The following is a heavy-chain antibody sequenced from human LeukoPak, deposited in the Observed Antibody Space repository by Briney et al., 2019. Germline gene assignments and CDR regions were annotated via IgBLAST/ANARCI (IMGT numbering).Heavy chain of an antibody. V-gene: IGHV1-69*13. CDR3: ASTDSSGYYCDY. Sequence: SVKVSCTASGGTFSSYAISWVRQAPGQGLEWMGGIIPIFGTANYAQKLQGRVTITADESTSTAYMELSSLRSEDTAVYYCASTDSSGYYCDYWGQGTLVTVSS. D-gene: IGHD3-22*01. CDR1: GGTFSSYA. CDR2: IIPIFGTA. J-gene: IGHJ4*02.